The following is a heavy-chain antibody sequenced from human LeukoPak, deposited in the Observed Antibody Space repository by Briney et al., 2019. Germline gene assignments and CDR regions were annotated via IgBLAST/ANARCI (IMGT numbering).Heavy chain of an antibody. CDR1: GFTFSSYA. J-gene: IGHJ4*02. V-gene: IGHV3-30*04. CDR3: AKGGLKGGTAMVSFDY. Sequence: GRSLRLSCAASGFTFSSYAMHWVRQAPGKGLEWVAVISYDGSNKYYADSVKGRFTISRDNSKNTLYLQMNSLRAEDTAVYYCAKGGLKGGTAMVSFDYWGQGTLVTVSS. CDR2: ISYDGSNK. D-gene: IGHD5-18*01.